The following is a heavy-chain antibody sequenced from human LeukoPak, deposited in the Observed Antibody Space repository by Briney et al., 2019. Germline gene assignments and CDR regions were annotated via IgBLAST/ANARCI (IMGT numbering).Heavy chain of an antibody. D-gene: IGHD3-3*01. CDR3: ARGALRFLEWLLLYFDY. CDR2: ISSSSSYI. J-gene: IGHJ4*02. Sequence: GGSLRLSCAASGFTFSSYSMNWVRQAPGKGLEWVSSISSSSSYIYYADSVKGRFTISRDNAKNSLYLQMNSLRAEDTAVYYCARGALRFLEWLLLYFDYWGQGTLVTVSS. V-gene: IGHV3-21*01. CDR1: GFTFSSYS.